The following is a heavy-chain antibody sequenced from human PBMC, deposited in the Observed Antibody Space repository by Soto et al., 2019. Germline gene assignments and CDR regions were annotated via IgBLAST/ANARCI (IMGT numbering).Heavy chain of an antibody. V-gene: IGHV5-51*01. CDR1: GYSFTIYW. CDR3: ARSVYNFWSGSYIHAQSCMDV. J-gene: IGHJ6*02. D-gene: IGHD3-3*01. CDR2: IYPGDSDT. Sequence: PGESLKISCTGSGYSFTIYWIGWVRQMPGKGLDCMGIIYPGDSDTRYSPSFQGQVTISADKSISTAYLQWSSLRASDTAMDYCARSVYNFWSGSYIHAQSCMDVWGQGTTVTVSS.